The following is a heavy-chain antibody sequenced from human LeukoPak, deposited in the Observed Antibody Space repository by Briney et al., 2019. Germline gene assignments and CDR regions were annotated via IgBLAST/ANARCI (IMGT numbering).Heavy chain of an antibody. CDR3: ARGRAAARQVYYYGMDV. Sequence: SETLSLTCAAYGGSFSGYYWSWIRQPPGKGLEWIGEINHSGSTNYNPSLKSRVTISVDTSKNQFSLKLSSVTAADTAVYYCARGRAAARQVYYYGMDVWGQGTTVTVSS. V-gene: IGHV4-34*01. J-gene: IGHJ6*02. D-gene: IGHD6-6*01. CDR1: GGSFSGYY. CDR2: INHSGST.